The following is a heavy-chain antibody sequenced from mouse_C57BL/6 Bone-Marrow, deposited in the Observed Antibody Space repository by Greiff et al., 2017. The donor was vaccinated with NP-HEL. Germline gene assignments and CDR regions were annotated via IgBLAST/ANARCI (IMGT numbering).Heavy chain of an antibody. CDR2: INPGSGGT. V-gene: IGHV1-54*01. CDR1: GYAFTNYL. D-gene: IGHD1-1*01. CDR3: ARSGYYGSGGYFDV. J-gene: IGHJ1*03. Sequence: VQLKQSGAELVRPGTSVKVSCKASGYAFTNYLIEWVKQRPGQGLEWIGVINPGSGGTNYNEKFKGQATLTADKSSSTAYMQLSSLTSEDSAVYVCARSGYYGSGGYFDVWGTGTTVTVSS.